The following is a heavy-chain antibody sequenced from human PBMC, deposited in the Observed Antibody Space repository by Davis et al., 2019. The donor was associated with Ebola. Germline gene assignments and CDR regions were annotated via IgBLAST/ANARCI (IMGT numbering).Heavy chain of an antibody. J-gene: IGHJ6*02. V-gene: IGHV4-34*01. CDR2: INDSGNT. CDR3: ASSSRACSGGSCYAYYYYGMDV. Sequence: MPSETLSLTCAVYGGSFSGYYWSWIRQPPGKGLEWIGEINDSGNTNYNPSLKSRVTISVDTSKNQFSLKLSSVTAADTAVYYCASSSRACSGGSCYAYYYYGMDVWGQGTTVTVSS. CDR1: GGSFSGYY. D-gene: IGHD2-15*01.